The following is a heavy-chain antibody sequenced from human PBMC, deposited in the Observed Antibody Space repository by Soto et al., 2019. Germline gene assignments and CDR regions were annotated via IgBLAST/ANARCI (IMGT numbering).Heavy chain of an antibody. D-gene: IGHD1-1*01. CDR3: AKAPSWNDVYFDY. J-gene: IGHJ4*02. CDR2: ISGSGGST. V-gene: IGHV3-23*01. CDR1: GFTFSSYA. Sequence: PGVSLRLSCAASGFTFSSYAMSWVRQAPGKGLEWVSAISGSGGSTYYADSVNGRFTISRDNSKNTLYLQMNSLRAEDTAVYYCAKAPSWNDVYFDYWGQGTLVTVSS.